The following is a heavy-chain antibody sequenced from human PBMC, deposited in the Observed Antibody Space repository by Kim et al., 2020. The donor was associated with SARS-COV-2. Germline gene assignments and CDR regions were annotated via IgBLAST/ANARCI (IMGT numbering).Heavy chain of an antibody. CDR3: AKVSYQRFDP. V-gene: IGHV4-59*13. CDR2: IYYTGSI. Sequence: SETLSLTCTVSGGSIINYYWAWLRQPPGKGLEWIGYIYYTGSITYNSSLMSRVTISIDTSKNQFSLQLTSVTAADTAVYFCAKVSYQRFDPWGQGTLVTV. CDR1: GGSIINYY. J-gene: IGHJ5*02.